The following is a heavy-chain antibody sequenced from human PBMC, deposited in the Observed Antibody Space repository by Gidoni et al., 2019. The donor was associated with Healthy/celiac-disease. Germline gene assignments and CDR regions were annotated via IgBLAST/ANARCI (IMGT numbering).Heavy chain of an antibody. V-gene: IGHV3-30*18. CDR3: AKVSAFGRSRQWRGMDV. D-gene: IGHD3-16*01. CDR1: GFTFSSYG. J-gene: IGHJ6*02. CDR2: ISYDGSNK. Sequence: QVQLVESGGGVVQPGRSLRLSCAASGFTFSSYGMHWVRQAPGKGLEWVAVISYDGSNKYYADSVKGRFTISRDNSKNTLYLQMNSLRAEDTAVYYCAKVSAFGRSRQWRGMDVWGQGTTVTVSS.